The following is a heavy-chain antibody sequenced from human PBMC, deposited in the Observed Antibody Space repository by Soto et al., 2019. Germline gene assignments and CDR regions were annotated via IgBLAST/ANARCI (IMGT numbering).Heavy chain of an antibody. J-gene: IGHJ6*02. CDR3: ARDSNYDILTGYYSPGMDV. Sequence: SVKASCKASGYTLTSYYMHCVRQAPGQGLEWMGIINPSGGSTSYAQKFQGRVTITADESTSTAYMELSSLRSEDTAVYYCARDSNYDILTGYYSPGMDVWGQGTTVTVSS. V-gene: IGHV1-46*01. D-gene: IGHD3-9*01. CDR1: GYTLTSYY. CDR2: INPSGGST.